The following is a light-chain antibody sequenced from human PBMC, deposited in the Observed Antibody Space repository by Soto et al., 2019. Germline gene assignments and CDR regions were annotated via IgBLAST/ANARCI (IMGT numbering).Light chain of an antibody. V-gene: IGLV1-51*01. CDR2: DDN. J-gene: IGLJ1*01. CDR3: GSWDSSLSAYV. Sequence: VLTQPPSVSAAPGQKVTISCSGSSSNIGGNSVSWYQQLPGTAPKLLIYDDNKRPSGIPDRFSGSKSGTSATLGITGFQTGDEADYYCGSWDSSLSAYVFXTGTNVTVL. CDR1: SSNIGGNS.